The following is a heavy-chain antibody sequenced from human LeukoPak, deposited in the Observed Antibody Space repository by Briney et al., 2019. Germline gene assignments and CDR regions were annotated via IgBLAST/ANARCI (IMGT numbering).Heavy chain of an antibody. CDR2: INPNSGGT. Sequence: ASVKVSCKASGYTFTGYYMHWVRQAPGQGLEWMGWINPNSGGTNYAQKSQGKVTMTRDTSISTAYMELSRLRSDDTAVYYCARVDPPGYCSGGSCYGGDYWGQGTLVTVSS. CDR1: GYTFTGYY. CDR3: ARVDPPGYCSGGSCYGGDY. D-gene: IGHD2-15*01. V-gene: IGHV1-2*02. J-gene: IGHJ4*02.